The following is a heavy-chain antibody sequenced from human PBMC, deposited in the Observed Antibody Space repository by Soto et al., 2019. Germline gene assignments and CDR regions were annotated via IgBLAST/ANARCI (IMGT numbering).Heavy chain of an antibody. V-gene: IGHV5-51*01. CDR3: ARRHYCRGDCTINPDYYCGMEV. CDR2: ICPGYSNI. CDR1: GYIFTDHC. J-gene: IGHJ6*02. D-gene: IGHD2-21*02. Sequence: EVQVVQSGAEVKEPGESLKISCKGSGYIFTDHCIVWLRQMAGKGLEWVGIICPGYSNIIYSPSVQGQVTISADMSISPAYLQWSSLKASDTAIYYCARRHYCRGDCTINPDYYCGMEVWGQGTTVSVSS.